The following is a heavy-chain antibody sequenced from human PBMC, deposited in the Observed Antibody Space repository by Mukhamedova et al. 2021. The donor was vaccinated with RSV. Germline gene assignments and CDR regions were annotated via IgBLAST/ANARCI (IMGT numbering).Heavy chain of an antibody. J-gene: IGHJ6*02. V-gene: IGHV3-7*03. CDR2: INQDGSEK. Sequence: VRQAPGKGLEWVANINQDGSEKYSVDSVKGRFTISRDNAKNSLYIQMNSLRVEDTAVYYCARSKADSSSGSYSYYYGMDVWGQGT. CDR3: ARSKADSSSGSYSYYYGMDV. D-gene: IGHD3-3*01.